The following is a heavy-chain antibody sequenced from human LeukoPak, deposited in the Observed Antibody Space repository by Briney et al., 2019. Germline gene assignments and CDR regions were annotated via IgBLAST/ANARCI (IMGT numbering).Heavy chain of an antibody. V-gene: IGHV3-23*01. CDR2: ISGSGGST. CDR3: ASPRITGTSRPFDY. J-gene: IGHJ4*02. CDR1: GFSFSSYA. Sequence: GGSLRLSCAASGFSFSSYAMNWVRQAPGKGLEWVSVISGSGGSTYYADSVKGRFTISRDNSKNTLDLQMNSLRAEDTAEYYCASPRITGTSRPFDYWGQGTLVTVPS. D-gene: IGHD1-7*01.